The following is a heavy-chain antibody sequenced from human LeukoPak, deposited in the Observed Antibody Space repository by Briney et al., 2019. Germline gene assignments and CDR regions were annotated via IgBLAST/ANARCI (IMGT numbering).Heavy chain of an antibody. CDR3: ARDPGYCSGGSCYFDY. Sequence: GGSLRLSCAASGFTFSGYWMSWVRQAPGKGLEWVANIKQDGSEKYYVDSVKGRFTISRDNAKNSLYLQMNSLRAEDTAVYYCARDPGYCSGGSCYFDYWGQGTLVTVSS. V-gene: IGHV3-7*01. CDR2: IKQDGSEK. D-gene: IGHD2-15*01. J-gene: IGHJ4*02. CDR1: GFTFSGYW.